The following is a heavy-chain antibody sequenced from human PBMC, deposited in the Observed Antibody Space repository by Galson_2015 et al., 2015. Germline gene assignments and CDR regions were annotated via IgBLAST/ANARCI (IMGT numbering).Heavy chain of an antibody. V-gene: IGHV3-33*01. J-gene: IGHJ4*02. CDR2: IWYDGSNK. CDR1: GFTFSSYG. CDR3: ARDNASTVTYFDY. D-gene: IGHD4-17*01. Sequence: SLRLSCAASGFTFSSYGMHWVRQAPGKGLEWVAVIWYDGSNKYYADSVKGRFTISRDNSKNTLYLQMNSLRAEDTAVYYCARDNASTVTYFDYWGQGTLVTVSS.